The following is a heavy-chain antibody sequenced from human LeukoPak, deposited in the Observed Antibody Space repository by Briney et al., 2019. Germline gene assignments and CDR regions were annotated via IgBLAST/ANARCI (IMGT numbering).Heavy chain of an antibody. CDR1: GFTFSSYA. CDR2: ISGSGGST. D-gene: IGHD2-2*02. Sequence: GGSLRLSCAASGFTFSSYAMSWVRQAPGKGLEWVSAISGSGGSTYYADSVKGRFTISRDNSKNTLYLQMNSLRAEDTAVYYCTRGLLYCTSTSCYIPFDYWGQGTLVTVSS. CDR3: TRGLLYCTSTSCYIPFDY. V-gene: IGHV3-23*01. J-gene: IGHJ4*02.